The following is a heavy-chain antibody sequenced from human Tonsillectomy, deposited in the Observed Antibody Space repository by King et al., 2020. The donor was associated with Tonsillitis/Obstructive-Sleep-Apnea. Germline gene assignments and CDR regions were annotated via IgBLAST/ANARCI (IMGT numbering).Heavy chain of an antibody. V-gene: IGHV5-51*01. Sequence: MQLVQSGAEVKKPGESLKISCKGSGYIFTNYWIGWVRQMPGKGLEWMGIIYPGDSHTTYSPSFQGQVTISADKSISTAYLQWSSLKASDTAMYYCARRGYSGYTELDPWGQGTLVTVSS. D-gene: IGHD5-12*01. CDR1: GYIFTNYW. CDR3: ARRGYSGYTELDP. J-gene: IGHJ5*02. CDR2: IYPGDSHT.